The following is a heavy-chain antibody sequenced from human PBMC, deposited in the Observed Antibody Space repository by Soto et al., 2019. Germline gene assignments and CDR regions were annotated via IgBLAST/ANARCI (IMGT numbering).Heavy chain of an antibody. D-gene: IGHD2-15*01. CDR1: GYTFTSFG. CDR3: ARDHRGGTDAFDI. V-gene: IGHV1-18*01. J-gene: IGHJ3*02. CDR2: ISAYNGNT. Sequence: QVQLVQSGAEVKKPGASVKVSCKASGYTFTSFGISWVRQAPGQGLEWMGWISAYNGNTNYAENLQGRVTMTTDTSTSTAYMELRRLGSDDTAGYYCARDHRGGTDAFDIWGQGTMVTASS.